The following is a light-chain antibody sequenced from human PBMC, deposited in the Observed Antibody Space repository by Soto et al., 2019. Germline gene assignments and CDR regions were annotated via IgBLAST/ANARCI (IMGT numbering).Light chain of an antibody. V-gene: IGLV3-1*01. J-gene: IGLJ2*01. CDR1: KLGDKY. CDR3: QAWDSSSMI. Sequence: SYELTQPPSVSVSPGQTASITCSGDKLGDKYACWYQQKPGQSPVLVIYQDSKRPSGIPERFSGSNSGNTATLTIGGTPAMDEADYFCQAWDSSSMIFGGGTKLTVL. CDR2: QDS.